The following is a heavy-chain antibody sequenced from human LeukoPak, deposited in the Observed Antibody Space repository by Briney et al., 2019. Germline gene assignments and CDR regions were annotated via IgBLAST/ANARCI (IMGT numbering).Heavy chain of an antibody. J-gene: IGHJ4*02. Sequence: ASVKVSCKASGYTFTGYYMHWVRQATGQGLEWMGWMNPNSGNTGYAQKFQGRVTMTRNTSISTAYMELSSLRSEDTAVYYCARGPQKRLVISRLHYFDYWGQGTLVTVCS. D-gene: IGHD3-9*01. CDR3: ARGPQKRLVISRLHYFDY. V-gene: IGHV1-8*02. CDR1: GYTFTGYY. CDR2: MNPNSGNT.